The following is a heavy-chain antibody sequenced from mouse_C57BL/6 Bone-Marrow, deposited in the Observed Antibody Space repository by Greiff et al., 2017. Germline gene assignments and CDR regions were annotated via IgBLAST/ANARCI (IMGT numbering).Heavy chain of an antibody. CDR3: ARNNYQEY. Sequence: EVKLMESGGGLVKPGGSLKLSCAASGFTFSDYGMHWVRQAPEKGLEWVAYISSGSSTIYYADTVKGRFTISRDEAKNTLFLQVTSLRSEDTAMYYCARNNYQEYGGQGTTLTVST. CDR1: GFTFSDYG. D-gene: IGHD1-3*01. V-gene: IGHV5-17*01. CDR2: ISSGSSTI. J-gene: IGHJ2*01.